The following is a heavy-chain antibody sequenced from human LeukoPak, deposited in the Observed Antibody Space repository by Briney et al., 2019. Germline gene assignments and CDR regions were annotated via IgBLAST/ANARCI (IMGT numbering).Heavy chain of an antibody. J-gene: IGHJ4*02. V-gene: IGHV4-39*01. D-gene: IGHD2-15*01. Sequence: SEALSLTCTVSGGSISSSSHFWSWIRQPPGKGLEWIGSIYYSGNTYYNSSLKSRVTISVDTSKNQFSLKLSSVTAADTAVYYCARHENIVVVVAATGFDNWGQGTLVTVSS. CDR2: IYYSGNT. CDR3: ARHENIVVVVAATGFDN. CDR1: GGSISSSSHF.